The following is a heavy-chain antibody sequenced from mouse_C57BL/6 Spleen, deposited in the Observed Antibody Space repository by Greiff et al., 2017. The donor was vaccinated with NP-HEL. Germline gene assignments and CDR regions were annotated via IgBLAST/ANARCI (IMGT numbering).Heavy chain of an antibody. D-gene: IGHD1-1*01. V-gene: IGHV5-17*01. CDR2: ICSGSSTI. Sequence: EVHLVESGGGLVKPGGSLKLSCAASGFTFSDYGMHWVRQAPEKGLEWVAYICSGSSTIYYADTVKGRFTISTDNAKNTLFLQMTSLMSEDTAMYYCARPGYYGSSPFAYWGQGTLVTVSA. CDR1: GFTFSDYG. CDR3: ARPGYYGSSPFAY. J-gene: IGHJ3*01.